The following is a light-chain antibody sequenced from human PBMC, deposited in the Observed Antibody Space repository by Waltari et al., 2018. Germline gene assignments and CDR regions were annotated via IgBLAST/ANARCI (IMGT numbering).Light chain of an antibody. CDR2: GKR. CDR1: SSNLGAGYV. CDR3: QSDVISRGVL. Sequence: QSVLTQPLSVSGAPGQRVTISCTGSSSNLGAGYVVHWYQQLPGTAPKLLIYGKRKRAEGVHDRFSGSRSGTAAPLASPGLQADEEADYFGQSDVISRGVLFGGVTKLTVL. J-gene: IGLJ2*01. V-gene: IGLV1-40*01.